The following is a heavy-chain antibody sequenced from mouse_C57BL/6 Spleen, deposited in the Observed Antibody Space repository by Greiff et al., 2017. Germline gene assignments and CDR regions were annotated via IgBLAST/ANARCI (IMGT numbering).Heavy chain of an antibody. CDR1: GYTFTDYN. Sequence: EVKLQQSGPELVKPGASVKIPCKASGYTFTDYNMDWVKQSHGKSLEWIGDINPNNGGTIYNQKFKGKATLTVDKSSSTAYMELRSLTSEDTAVYYCARGGVYDYDGVSWFAYWGQGTLVTVSA. D-gene: IGHD2-4*01. CDR2: INPNNGGT. CDR3: ARGGVYDYDGVSWFAY. J-gene: IGHJ3*01. V-gene: IGHV1-18*01.